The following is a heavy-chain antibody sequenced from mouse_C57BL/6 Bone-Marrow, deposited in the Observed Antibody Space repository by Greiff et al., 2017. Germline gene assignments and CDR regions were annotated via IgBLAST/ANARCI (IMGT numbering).Heavy chain of an antibody. CDR2: IDPENGDT. J-gene: IGHJ3*01. CDR3: TPFITTVPFAY. CDR1: GFNIKDDY. V-gene: IGHV14-4*01. Sequence: VHVKQSGAELVRPGASVKLSCTASGFNIKDDYMHWVKQRPEQGLEWIGWIDPENGDTEYASKFQGKATITADTSSNTAYLQLSSLTSEDTAVYYCTPFITTVPFAYWGQGTLVTVSA. D-gene: IGHD1-1*01.